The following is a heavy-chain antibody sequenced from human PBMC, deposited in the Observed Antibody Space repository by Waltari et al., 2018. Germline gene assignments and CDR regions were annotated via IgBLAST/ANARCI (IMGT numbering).Heavy chain of an antibody. Sequence: QVQLQQWGAGLLKPSETLSLTCAVYGGSFSGYYWSWIRQPPGKGLEWIGEINHSGSTNYNPSLKSRVTISVDTSKNQFSLKLSSVTAADTAVYYCARVAFRNRVSSSPNWFDPWGQGTLVTVSS. CDR3: ARVAFRNRVSSSPNWFDP. V-gene: IGHV4-34*01. CDR1: GGSFSGYY. CDR2: INHSGST. D-gene: IGHD6-13*01. J-gene: IGHJ5*02.